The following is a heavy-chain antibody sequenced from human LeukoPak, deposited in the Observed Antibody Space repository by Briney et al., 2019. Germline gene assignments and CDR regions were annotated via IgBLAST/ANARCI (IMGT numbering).Heavy chain of an antibody. CDR1: GFTFSTYW. V-gene: IGHV3-7*04. D-gene: IGHD3-16*01. J-gene: IGHJ3*02. CDR2: VKQDGSRK. Sequence: GGSLRLSCAASGFTFSTYWMDWVGQAPGKGLEWVANVKQDGSRKYYVDSVKGRFTISRDNARNSLYLEMNSLRVEDTAVYYCARDWGDESRGQFDAFDIWGQGTRVTVSS. CDR3: ARDWGDESRGQFDAFDI.